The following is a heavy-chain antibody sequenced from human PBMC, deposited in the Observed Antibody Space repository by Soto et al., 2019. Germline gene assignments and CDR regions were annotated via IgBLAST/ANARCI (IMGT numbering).Heavy chain of an antibody. CDR1: GDSVSSGSYY. Sequence: PSETLSLTCTVSGDSVSSGSYYWSWIRQPPGKGLEWIGYIYYSGSTNYNPSLKSRVTISVDTSKNQFSLKLSSVTAADTAVYYCARVPLSVWGSYRSGGMDVWGQGTTVTVSS. D-gene: IGHD3-16*02. V-gene: IGHV4-61*01. CDR2: IYYSGST. CDR3: ARVPLSVWGSYRSGGMDV. J-gene: IGHJ6*02.